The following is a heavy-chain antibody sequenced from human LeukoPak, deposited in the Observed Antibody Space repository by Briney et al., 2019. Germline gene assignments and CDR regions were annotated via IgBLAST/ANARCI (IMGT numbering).Heavy chain of an antibody. D-gene: IGHD6-13*01. V-gene: IGHV3-30*02. CDR1: GFTFSSYA. CDR2: IRYDGSNK. J-gene: IGHJ4*02. Sequence: GGSLRLSCAASGFTFSSYAMHWVRQAPGKGLEWVAFIRYDGSNKYYADSVKGRFTISRDNSKNTLFLQMSSLRPEDTAVYYCAREQQPQYYFDYWGQGNVVTASS. CDR3: AREQQPQYYFDY.